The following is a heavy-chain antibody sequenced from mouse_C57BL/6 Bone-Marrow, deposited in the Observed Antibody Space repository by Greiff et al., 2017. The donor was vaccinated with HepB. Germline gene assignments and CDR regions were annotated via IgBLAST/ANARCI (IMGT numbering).Heavy chain of an antibody. CDR2: INPNYGTT. CDR1: GYSFTDYN. J-gene: IGHJ3*01. D-gene: IGHD2-1*01. CDR3: ARHYGNYPSWFAY. V-gene: IGHV1-39*01. Sequence: EVKLVESGPELVKPGASVKISCKASGYSFTDYNMNWVKQSNGKSLEWIGVINPNYGTTSYYQKFKGKATLTVDQSSSTAYMQLNSLTSEDSAVYYCARHYGNYPSWFAYWGQGTLVTVSA.